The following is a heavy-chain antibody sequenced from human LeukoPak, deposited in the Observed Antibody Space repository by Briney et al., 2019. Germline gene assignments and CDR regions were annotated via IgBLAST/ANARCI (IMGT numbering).Heavy chain of an antibody. CDR3: ARQKWEQQGRDYYFNGLDV. Sequence: SETLSLTCSVSIGSISSSKWWSWVRQSPVKGLEWIGEIYLYGTTNYNPSFTSRVTMSVDRSRNQFSLKLTSVTAADTAIYYCARQKWEQQGRDYYFNGLDVWGPGTTVIVSS. CDR2: IYLYGTT. CDR1: IGSISSSKW. J-gene: IGHJ6*02. V-gene: IGHV4-4*02. D-gene: IGHD1/OR15-1a*01.